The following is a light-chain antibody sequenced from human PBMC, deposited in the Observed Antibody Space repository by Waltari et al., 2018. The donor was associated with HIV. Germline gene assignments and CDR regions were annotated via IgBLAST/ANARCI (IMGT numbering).Light chain of an antibody. Sequence: QPVLTQPPSASASLGASVTLTCTLSRGSSNYKVHWYQQRPGTGPRFVMRVGTGGIVGSKGDGIPDRFSVLGSGLNRYLTIKNIQEEDESDYHCGADLGSGSNFVYVFGTGTKVTVL. CDR2: VGTGGIVG. V-gene: IGLV9-49*01. J-gene: IGLJ1*01. CDR3: GADLGSGSNFVYV. CDR1: RGSSNYK.